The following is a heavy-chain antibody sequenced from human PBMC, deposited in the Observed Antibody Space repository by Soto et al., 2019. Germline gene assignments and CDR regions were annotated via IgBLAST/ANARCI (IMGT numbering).Heavy chain of an antibody. Sequence: EVQLLESGGGLVQPWGSLRLSCAASGFTFSSYAMSWVRQAPGKGLEWVSAISGSGGSTYYADSVKGRFTISRDNSKNTLYLQMNSLRAEDTAVYYCAKSQGGSGRYYYYYYMDVWGKGTTVTVSS. CDR1: GFTFSSYA. V-gene: IGHV3-23*01. D-gene: IGHD6-19*01. CDR3: AKSQGGSGRYYYYYYMDV. J-gene: IGHJ6*03. CDR2: ISGSGGST.